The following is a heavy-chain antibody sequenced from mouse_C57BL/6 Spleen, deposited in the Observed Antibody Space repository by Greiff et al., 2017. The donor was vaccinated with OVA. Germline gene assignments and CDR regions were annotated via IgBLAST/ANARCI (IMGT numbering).Heavy chain of an antibody. J-gene: IGHJ3*01. Sequence: EVQVVESGGGLVKPGGSLKLSCAASGFTFSDYGMHWVRQAPEKGLEWVAYISSGSSTIYYADTVKGRFTISRDNAKNTLFLQMTSLRSEDTAMYYCARGGYGYDPWFAYWGQGTLVTVSA. CDR3: ARGGYGYDPWFAY. CDR2: ISSGSSTI. CDR1: GFTFSDYG. V-gene: IGHV5-17*01. D-gene: IGHD2-2*01.